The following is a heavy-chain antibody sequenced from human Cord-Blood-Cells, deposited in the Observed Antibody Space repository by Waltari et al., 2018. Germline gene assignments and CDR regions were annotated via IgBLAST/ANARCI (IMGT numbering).Heavy chain of an antibody. V-gene: IGHV4-39*01. CDR1: GGSISSSSYH. CDR3: ARQEIALVQGVIIDY. J-gene: IGHJ4*02. D-gene: IGHD3-10*01. CDR2: IYYSGST. Sequence: QLQLQESGPGLVKPSETLSLTCTVSGGSISSSSYHWGWIRQPPGKGLEWIGSIYYSGSTYYNPSLKSRVTISVDTSKNQFSLKLSSVTAADTAVYYCARQEIALVQGVIIDYWGQGTLVTVSS.